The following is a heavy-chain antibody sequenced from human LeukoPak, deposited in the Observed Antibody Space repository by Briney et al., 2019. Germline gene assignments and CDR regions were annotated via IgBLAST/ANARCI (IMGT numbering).Heavy chain of an antibody. CDR2: IKQDGSEK. D-gene: IGHD5-24*01. Sequence: GGSLRLSCAASRFTFSSYWMSWVRQAPGRGLEWVANIKQDGSEKNYVDSVKGRFTISRDNAKNSLYLQMNSLRAEDTAVYYCARDGYNPYYYDYYMDVWGKGTTVNVSS. V-gene: IGHV3-7*01. CDR1: RFTFSSYW. CDR3: ARDGYNPYYYDYYMDV. J-gene: IGHJ6*03.